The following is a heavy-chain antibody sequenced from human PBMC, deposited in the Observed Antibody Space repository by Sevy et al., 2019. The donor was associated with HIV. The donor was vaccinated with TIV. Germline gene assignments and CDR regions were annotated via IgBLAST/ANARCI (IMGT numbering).Heavy chain of an antibody. CDR1: GFTFSDYY. CDR3: ARGLDYSFGPGPDWFDP. V-gene: IGHV3-11*01. CDR2: ISSSGSTI. D-gene: IGHD4-4*01. Sequence: GGSLRLSCAASGFTFSDYYMSWIRQAPGKGLEWVSYISSSGSTIYYADSLKGRFTISRDNAKNSLYLQMNILRAEDTAVYYCARGLDYSFGPGPDWFDPWGQGTLVTVSS. J-gene: IGHJ5*02.